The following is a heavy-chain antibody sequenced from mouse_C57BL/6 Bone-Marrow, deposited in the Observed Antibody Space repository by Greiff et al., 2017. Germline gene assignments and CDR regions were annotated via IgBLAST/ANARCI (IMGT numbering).Heavy chain of an antibody. J-gene: IGHJ3*01. CDR2: IHPNSGST. D-gene: IGHD2-3*01. CDR1: GYTFTSYW. V-gene: IGHV1-64*01. Sequence: QVQLKQPGAELVKPGASVKLSCKASGYTFTSYWMHWVKQRPGQGLEWIGMIHPNSGSTNYNEKFQSKATLTVDTSSSTAYMQLSSLTSEDSAVYYGARVEGWLLGWFAYWGQGTLVTVSA. CDR3: ARVEGWLLGWFAY.